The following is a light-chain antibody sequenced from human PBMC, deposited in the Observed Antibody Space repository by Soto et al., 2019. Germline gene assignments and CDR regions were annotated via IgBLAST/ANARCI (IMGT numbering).Light chain of an antibody. CDR1: SGDVGGYNY. Sequence: QSVLTQPASVSGSPGQSITISCTGTSGDVGGYNYVSWYQHQPGKAPKLMIYDVSNRPSGVSSRFSGSKSGNTASLTISGLRAEDEAAYYCSSYTSSHSVVFGGGTKVTVL. V-gene: IGLV2-14*03. J-gene: IGLJ2*01. CDR3: SSYTSSHSVV. CDR2: DVS.